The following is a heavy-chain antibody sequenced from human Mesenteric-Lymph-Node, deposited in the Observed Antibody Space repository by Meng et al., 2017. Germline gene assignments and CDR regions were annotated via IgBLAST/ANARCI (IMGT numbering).Heavy chain of an antibody. CDR2: IKQDGSDK. CDR3: ARSSGWLVTS. V-gene: IGHV3-7*01. CDR1: GFIFSDNW. Sequence: EVEVVGSGGGLVQSGGALRLACAASGFIFSDNWMNWVRQAPGKGPEWVANIKQDGSDKNYVDSVKGRFTISRDNAKNSLFLQMDNLRAEDTGVYYCARSSGWLVTSWGQGTLVTVSS. D-gene: IGHD6-19*01. J-gene: IGHJ5*02.